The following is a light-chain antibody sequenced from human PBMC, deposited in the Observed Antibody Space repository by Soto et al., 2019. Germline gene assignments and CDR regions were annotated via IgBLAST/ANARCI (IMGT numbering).Light chain of an antibody. V-gene: IGLV2-14*03. J-gene: IGLJ2*01. CDR2: DVT. CDR1: DSDLGGYNY. CDR3: SSYTRTATRVE. Sequence: QSALTQPASVSGSPGQSITISCTGTDSDLGGYNYVSWYQHHPGKAPKVLIYDVTDRPSGVSNRFSGSKSGNTASLTISGLQAEDEADYYCSSYTRTATRVEFGGGTKLTVL.